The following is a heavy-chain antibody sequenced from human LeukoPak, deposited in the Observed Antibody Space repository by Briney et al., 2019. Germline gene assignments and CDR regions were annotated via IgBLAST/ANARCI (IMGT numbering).Heavy chain of an antibody. CDR1: GGSISSSNR. J-gene: IGHJ5*02. CDR2: IYHSGST. V-gene: IGHV4-4*02. Sequence: SGTLSLTCAVSGGSISSSNRWSWVRQPPGKGLEWIGEIYHSGSTNYNPSLKSRVTISVDKSKNQFSLKLSSVTAADTAVYYCARAPTEYYYGSGNKGGFDPWGQGTLVTVSS. CDR3: ARAPTEYYYGSGNKGGFDP. D-gene: IGHD3-10*01.